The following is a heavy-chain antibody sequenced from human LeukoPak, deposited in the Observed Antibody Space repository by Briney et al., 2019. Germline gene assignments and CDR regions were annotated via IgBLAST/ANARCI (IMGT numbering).Heavy chain of an antibody. CDR2: INPAGSVT. J-gene: IGHJ4*02. Sequence: GGSLRLSCSASGFTISSYWMHWVRQAPGKGLVWVSRINPAGSVTNHADSVRGRITISRDTDTNTLYLEMNSLRAEDTAVYYCSRDFVGAEDYWGQGTLVTVSS. CDR1: GFTISSYW. V-gene: IGHV3-74*01. CDR3: SRDFVGAEDY. D-gene: IGHD3-16*01.